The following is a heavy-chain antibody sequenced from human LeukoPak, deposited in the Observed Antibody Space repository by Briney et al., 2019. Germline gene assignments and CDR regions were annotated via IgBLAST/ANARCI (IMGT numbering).Heavy chain of an antibody. Sequence: SSVKVSCKASGGSFSSFGFSWVRQAPGQGLEWMGIINPSGGSTSYAQKFQGRVTMTRDTSTSTVYMELSSLRSEDTAVYYCARDLNPSVGATIGEDYWGQGTLVTVSS. D-gene: IGHD1-26*01. CDR1: GGSFSSFG. J-gene: IGHJ4*02. V-gene: IGHV1-46*01. CDR2: INPSGGST. CDR3: ARDLNPSVGATIGEDY.